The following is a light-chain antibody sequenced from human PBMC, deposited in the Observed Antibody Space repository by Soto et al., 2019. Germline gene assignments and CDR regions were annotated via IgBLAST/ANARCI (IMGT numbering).Light chain of an antibody. CDR2: YGD. V-gene: IGLV1-36*01. Sequence: QSVLTQPPSVSEAPGQRVTISCSGSSSNIGENAVTWYQQFPGKAPNLLIIYGDLLIPGFFDGFSGSRSGTSASLAISGLQSEEEVDYFCGAWDDMLKGYVLGAGTKSPS. CDR1: SSNIGENA. J-gene: IGLJ1*01. CDR3: GAWDDMLKGYV.